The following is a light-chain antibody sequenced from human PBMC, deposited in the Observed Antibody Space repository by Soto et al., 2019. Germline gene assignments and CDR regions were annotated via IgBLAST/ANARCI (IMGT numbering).Light chain of an antibody. V-gene: IGLV2-14*01. J-gene: IGLJ3*02. Sequence: QSALTQPAPVSGSPGQSITISCTGTSADIGGYNYVSWYQHHPDKAPKLVIFEVSDRPSGISSRFSGSRSGNTASLTISGLQSEDEADYFCTSYSVTTSWVFGGGTKLTVL. CDR1: SADIGGYNY. CDR2: EVS. CDR3: TSYSVTTSWV.